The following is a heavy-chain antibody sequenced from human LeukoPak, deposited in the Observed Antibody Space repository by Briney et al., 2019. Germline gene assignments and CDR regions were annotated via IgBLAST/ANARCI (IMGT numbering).Heavy chain of an antibody. CDR2: ISSSGSTI. CDR3: AKDMATMVRGVIGGILDY. V-gene: IGHV3-48*03. D-gene: IGHD3-10*01. Sequence: GGSLRLSCAASGFTFSSHEMNWVRQAPGKGLEWVSYISSSGSTIYYADSVKGRFTISRDNSKNTLYLQMNSLRAEDTAVYYCAKDMATMVRGVIGGILDYWGQGTLVTVSS. J-gene: IGHJ4*02. CDR1: GFTFSSHE.